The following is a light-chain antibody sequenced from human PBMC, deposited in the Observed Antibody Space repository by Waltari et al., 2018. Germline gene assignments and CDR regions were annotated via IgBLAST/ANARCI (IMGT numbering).Light chain of an antibody. CDR1: ELTDKY. CDR2: RNT. CDR3: QSADDSGNNVL. Sequence: SPGLTQPPSVSVSPGQTAMITCSGSELTDKYIYWFQQKSGQAPVVVIRRNTGRPSGIPGRFSASDSGTTGTLVISGVEAEDEADYYCQSADDSGNNVLFGGGTKLTVL. J-gene: IGLJ2*01. V-gene: IGLV3-25*03.